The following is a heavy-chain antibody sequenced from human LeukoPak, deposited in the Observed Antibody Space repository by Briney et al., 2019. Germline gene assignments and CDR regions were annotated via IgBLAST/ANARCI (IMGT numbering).Heavy chain of an antibody. J-gene: IGHJ4*02. CDR1: GGSFSGYY. V-gene: IGHV4-34*01. Sequence: SETLSLTCAVYGGSFSGYYWSWIRQPPGKGLEWIGEINHSGSTNYNPSLKSRVTISVDTSKTQFSLKLSSVTAADTDVYYCARVSGRWLQTRYYFDYWGQGTLVTVSS. CDR3: ARVSGRWLQTRYYFDY. CDR2: INHSGST. D-gene: IGHD5-24*01.